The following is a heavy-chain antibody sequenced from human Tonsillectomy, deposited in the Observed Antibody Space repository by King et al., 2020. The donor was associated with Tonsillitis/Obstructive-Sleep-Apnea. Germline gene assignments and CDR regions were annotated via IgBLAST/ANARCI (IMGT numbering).Heavy chain of an antibody. V-gene: IGHV4-59*08. J-gene: IGHJ3*02. CDR1: GGSISSYY. D-gene: IGHD5-24*01. CDR3: ARHRRVLDAIDI. Sequence: VQLQESGPGLVKPSETLSLTCTVSGGSISSYYWSWIRPPPGKGLEWVGYIYYSGSTNYNPSLKSRVTISVDTSKNQFSLKLSSVTAADTAVYYCARHRRVLDAIDIWGQGTMVTVSS. CDR2: IYYSGST.